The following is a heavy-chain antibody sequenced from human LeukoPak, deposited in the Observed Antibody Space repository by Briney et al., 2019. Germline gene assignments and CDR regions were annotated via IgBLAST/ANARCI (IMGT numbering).Heavy chain of an antibody. CDR3: ARRPDYGDFHDAFDI. CDR2: TYYRSKWYN. V-gene: IGHV6-1*01. J-gene: IGHJ3*02. D-gene: IGHD4-17*01. Sequence: SQTLSLTCAISGDSVSSNTAAWSWIRHSPSRGLEWLGRTYYRSKWYNDYAVSVKSRITINPDTSKNQFSLQLNSVTPEDTAVYYCARRPDYGDFHDAFDIWGQGTMVTVSS. CDR1: GDSVSSNTAA.